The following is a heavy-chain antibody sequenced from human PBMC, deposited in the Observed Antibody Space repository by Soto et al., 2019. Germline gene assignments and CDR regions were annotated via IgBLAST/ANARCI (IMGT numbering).Heavy chain of an antibody. J-gene: IGHJ4*02. D-gene: IGHD3-22*01. CDR1: GFTFSSYG. V-gene: IGHV3-30*18. Sequence: GGSLRLSCAASGFTFSSYGMHWVRQAPGKGLEWVAVISYGGSNKYYADSVKGRFTISRDNSKNTLYLQMNSLRAEDTAVYYCAKDVGYDSSGYTGYWGQGTLVTVSS. CDR3: AKDVGYDSSGYTGY. CDR2: ISYGGSNK.